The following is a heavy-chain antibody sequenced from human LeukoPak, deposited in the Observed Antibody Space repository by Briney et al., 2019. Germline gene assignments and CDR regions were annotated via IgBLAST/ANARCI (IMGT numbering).Heavy chain of an antibody. CDR1: GYRFTSTL. CDR2: IYPADSDT. V-gene: IGHV5-51*01. J-gene: IGHJ5*02. Sequence: GESLRISCKASGYRFTSTLIGWVRQMPGKGLEWMGIIYPADSDTRYGPSFEGQVTISADTSISTAYLQWRSLKASDTAMYYCVRWGPRGLIVTPTGPWGQGTLVTVSS. D-gene: IGHD3-10*01. CDR3: VRWGPRGLIVTPTGP.